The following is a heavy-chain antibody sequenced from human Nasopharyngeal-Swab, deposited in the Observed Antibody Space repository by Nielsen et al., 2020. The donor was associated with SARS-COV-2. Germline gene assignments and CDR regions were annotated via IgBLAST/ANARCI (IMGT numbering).Heavy chain of an antibody. CDR1: GHSFSNYW. CDR3: ARQRTTLTLGRAFDL. V-gene: IGHV5-51*01. D-gene: IGHD4-17*01. J-gene: IGHJ3*01. CDR2: IYPGNSDT. Sequence: GESLKISCKGFGHSFSNYWFAWVRQMPGKGPELMGIIYPGNSDTRYSPSFQGQVTISADKSISTAYLQWSSLRASDAAIYYCARQRTTLTLGRAFDLWGQGTMVTVSS.